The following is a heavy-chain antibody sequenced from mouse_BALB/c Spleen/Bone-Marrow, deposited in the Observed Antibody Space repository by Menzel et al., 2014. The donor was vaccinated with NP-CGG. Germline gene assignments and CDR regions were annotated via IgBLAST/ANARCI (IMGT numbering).Heavy chain of an antibody. CDR1: GFFFSNYG. CDR2: ISSGGSYT. CDR3: ARLTPDYAMDY. Sequence: EVNLVESGGDLVKPGGSLKLSCAASGFFFSNYGMSWVRQTPDKRLEWVATISSGGSYTYFPDSVKGRFTISRDNAKNTLYLQMNSLKSEDAAMYYCARLTPDYAMDYWGQGTSVTVSS. V-gene: IGHV5-6*01. J-gene: IGHJ4*01. D-gene: IGHD1-3*01.